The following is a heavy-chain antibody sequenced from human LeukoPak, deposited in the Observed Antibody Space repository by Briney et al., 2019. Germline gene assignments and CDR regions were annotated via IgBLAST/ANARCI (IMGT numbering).Heavy chain of an antibody. J-gene: IGHJ4*02. CDR2: ISGNDGSP. V-gene: IGHV3-23*01. CDR1: GFTFSPYA. Sequence: GGSLRLSCAASGFTFSPYAMSWVRQAPAKGLHWNSAISGNDGSPYYADSANGRFTISRDNSTDTLPLQMNSLRAEDTAVYYCAKVRGSSPGSIDYWGQGTLVTVSS. CDR3: AKVRGSSPGSIDY. D-gene: IGHD1-26*01.